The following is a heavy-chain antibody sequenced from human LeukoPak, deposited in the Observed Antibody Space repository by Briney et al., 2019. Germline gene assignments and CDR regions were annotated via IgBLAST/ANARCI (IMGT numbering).Heavy chain of an antibody. Sequence: GGSLRLSCAASGFTFSSYAMSWVRQAPGEGLEWVSAISGSGVSTYYADSVKGRFTISRDNSKNTLYLQMNSLRAEDTAVYYCAKLKIVAGGYFDYWGQGTLVTVSS. J-gene: IGHJ4*02. CDR1: GFTFSSYA. CDR2: ISGSGVST. CDR3: AKLKIVAGGYFDY. D-gene: IGHD2-21*01. V-gene: IGHV3-23*01.